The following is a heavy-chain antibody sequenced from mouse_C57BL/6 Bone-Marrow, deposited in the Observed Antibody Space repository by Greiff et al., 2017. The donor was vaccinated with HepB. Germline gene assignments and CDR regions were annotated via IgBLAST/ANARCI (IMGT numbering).Heavy chain of an antibody. V-gene: IGHV3-6*01. CDR2: ISYDGSN. J-gene: IGHJ2*01. D-gene: IGHD2-5*01. CDR3: AREGAYYSNSHFDY. CDR1: GYSITSGYY. Sequence: VQLQQSGPGLVKPSQSLSLTCSVTGYSITSGYYWNWIRQFPGNKLEWMGYISYDGSNNYNPSLKNRISITRDTSKNQFFLKLNSVTTEDTATYYCAREGAYYSNSHFDYWGQGTTLTVSS.